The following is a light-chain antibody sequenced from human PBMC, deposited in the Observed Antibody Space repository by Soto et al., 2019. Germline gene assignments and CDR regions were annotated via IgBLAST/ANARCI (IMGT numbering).Light chain of an antibody. V-gene: IGLV2-14*01. CDR3: TSYTSTSTPYV. CDR1: RSDVGGYNY. Sequence: QSVLTQPASVSGSPGQSITISCSGTRSDVGGYNYVSWFQQHPGKAPKLIIYEVNNRPSGVSNRFSGSKSGNTASLTISGLQAEDEADYYCTSYTSTSTPYVFGTGTKVTVL. J-gene: IGLJ1*01. CDR2: EVN.